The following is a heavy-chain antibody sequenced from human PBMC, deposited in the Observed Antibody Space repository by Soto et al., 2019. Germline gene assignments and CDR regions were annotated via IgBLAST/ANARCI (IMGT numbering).Heavy chain of an antibody. D-gene: IGHD3-3*01. CDR3: ARDDAIFGVVPSYGMDV. J-gene: IGHJ6*02. CDR2: INPNSGGT. CDR1: GYTFTGYY. Sequence: GASVKVSCKASGYTFTGYYMHWVRQAPGQGLEWMGWINPNSGGTNYAQKFQGRVTMTRDTSISTAYMELSRLRSDDTAVYYCARDDAIFGVVPSYGMDVWGQGTTVTVYS. V-gene: IGHV1-2*02.